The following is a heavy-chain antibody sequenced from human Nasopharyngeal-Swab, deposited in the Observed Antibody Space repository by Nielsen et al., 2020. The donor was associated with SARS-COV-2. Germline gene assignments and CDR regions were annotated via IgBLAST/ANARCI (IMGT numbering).Heavy chain of an antibody. J-gene: IGHJ6*03. V-gene: IGHV1-8*01. Sequence: ASVKVSCKASGYTFTSYDINWVRQATGQGLAWMGWMNPNSGNTGYAQKFQGRVTMTRNTSISTAYMELSSLRSEDTAVYYCARGRIDYGGNSFFRYYYMDVWGKGTTVTVSS. CDR1: GYTFTSYD. CDR3: ARGRIDYGGNSFFRYYYMDV. CDR2: MNPNSGNT. D-gene: IGHD4-23*01.